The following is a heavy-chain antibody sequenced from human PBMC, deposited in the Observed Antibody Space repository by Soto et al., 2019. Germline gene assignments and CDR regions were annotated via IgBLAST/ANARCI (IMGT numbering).Heavy chain of an antibody. V-gene: IGHV3-48*02. CDR1: GFTLGAYS. CDR3: ARDAPRCGGGTYFDY. CDR2: ISSSSSTI. J-gene: IGHJ4*02. Sequence: EVQLVESGGGLVQPGGSLRLSCAASGFTLGAYSMHWVRQAPGKGLEWVSYISSSSSTIYYADSVKGRFTISRDNAKNSLYLQMNSLRDEDTAGYYCARDAPRCGGGTYFDYWGQGTLVTVSS. D-gene: IGHD2-15*01.